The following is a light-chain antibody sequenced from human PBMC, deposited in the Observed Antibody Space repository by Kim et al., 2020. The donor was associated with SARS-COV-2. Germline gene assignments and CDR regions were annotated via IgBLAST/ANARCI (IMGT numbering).Light chain of an antibody. V-gene: IGKV3-11*01. CDR1: QIVRSY. CDR2: DES. J-gene: IGKJ4*01. Sequence: SFHPGERATPSWRASQIVRSYLPWYQQNPGQPPRLLIYDESNRATGIPARFSGSGFGTAFTLTISSLEPEDFAVYYGQRRSNRLTLGGGTKVYIK. CDR3: QRRSNRLT.